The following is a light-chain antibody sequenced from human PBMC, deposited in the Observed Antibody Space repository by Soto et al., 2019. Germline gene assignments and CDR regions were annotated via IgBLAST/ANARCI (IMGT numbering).Light chain of an antibody. Sequence: QAVVTQPPSVSGAPGQRVTISCTGSSSNIGAGYDVHWYQQLPGTAPKLLIYGNSNRPSGVPDRFSGSKSGTSASLAITGLQAEYEADYYCQSYDSSLSCVVFGGGTKLTVL. V-gene: IGLV1-40*01. CDR3: QSYDSSLSCVV. CDR2: GNS. J-gene: IGLJ2*01. CDR1: SSNIGAGYD.